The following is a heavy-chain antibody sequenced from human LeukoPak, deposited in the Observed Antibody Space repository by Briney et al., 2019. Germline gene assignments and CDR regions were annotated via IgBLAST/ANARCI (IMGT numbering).Heavy chain of an antibody. J-gene: IGHJ4*02. CDR3: ATYFHDPYYFDY. CDR1: GFTFRRFA. V-gene: IGHV3-23*01. D-gene: IGHD3-22*01. Sequence: GGSLRLSCVTSGFTFRRFAMSWVRQAPGKGLEYVSGISGSDSTTYYADSVKGRFTISRDNSKNTLFLQMNSLRAEDTAIYYCATYFHDPYYFDYWGQGALVTVSS. CDR2: ISGSDSTT.